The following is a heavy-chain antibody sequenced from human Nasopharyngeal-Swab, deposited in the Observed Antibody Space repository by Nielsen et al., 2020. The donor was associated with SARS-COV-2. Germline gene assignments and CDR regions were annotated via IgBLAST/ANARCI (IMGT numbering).Heavy chain of an antibody. Sequence: GESLKISCKVSGYIFTNYWIGWVRQMPGKGLELMGIIWPGDSDTRYSPSFQGQVTISADRSISTLYLQWSSLKASDTAMYYCAKQSYGHPGNWFDPWGQGTLVIVSS. CDR3: AKQSYGHPGNWFDP. CDR2: IWPGDSDT. J-gene: IGHJ5*02. D-gene: IGHD3-16*01. CDR1: GYIFTNYW. V-gene: IGHV5-51*01.